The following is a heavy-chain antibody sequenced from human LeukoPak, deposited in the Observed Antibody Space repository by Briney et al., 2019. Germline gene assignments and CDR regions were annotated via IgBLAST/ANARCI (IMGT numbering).Heavy chain of an antibody. CDR3: ARRRGSSWYSAFDI. V-gene: IGHV4-59*12. J-gene: IGHJ3*02. CDR1: GGSISTYY. CDR2: IYYSGST. Sequence: PSETLSLTCTVSGGSISTYYWSWIRQPPGKGLEWVGYIYYSGSTNYNPSLKSRVTISVDTSKNQFSLKLSSVTAADTAVYYCARRRGSSWYSAFDIWGQGTMVTVSS. D-gene: IGHD6-13*01.